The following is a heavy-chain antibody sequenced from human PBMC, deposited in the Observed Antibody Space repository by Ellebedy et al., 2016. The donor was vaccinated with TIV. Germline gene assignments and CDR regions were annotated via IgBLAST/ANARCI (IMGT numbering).Heavy chain of an antibody. V-gene: IGHV4-31*03. CDR1: GGSISTTDYY. Sequence: SETLSLXCTVSGGSISTTDYYWSWIRQHPGKGLEWIGYIYYSGTTYYDPSLESRVTISIDTSNNQFSLKLSSVTVADTAVYYCARDGLITGNDYWGQGTLVTVSS. CDR3: ARDGLITGNDY. J-gene: IGHJ4*02. CDR2: IYYSGTT. D-gene: IGHD1-14*01.